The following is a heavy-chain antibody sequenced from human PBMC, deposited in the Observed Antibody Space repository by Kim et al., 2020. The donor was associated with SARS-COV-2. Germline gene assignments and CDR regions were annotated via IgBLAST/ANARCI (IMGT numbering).Heavy chain of an antibody. Sequence: GSLKGRFTISRDNAKNSQYLQMISLRAEDKALYYCAKDMGGSGSYYPFDYWGQGTLVTVSS. J-gene: IGHJ4*02. D-gene: IGHD3-10*01. V-gene: IGHV3-9*01. CDR3: AKDMGGSGSYYPFDY.